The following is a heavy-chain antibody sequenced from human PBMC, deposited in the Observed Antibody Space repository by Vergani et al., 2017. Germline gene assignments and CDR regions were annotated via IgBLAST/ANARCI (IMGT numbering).Heavy chain of an antibody. J-gene: IGHJ6*02. V-gene: IGHV1-2*02. D-gene: IGHD4-17*01. CDR1: RYTFTDYY. CDR2: INPKTGGT. Sequence: QVQLVQSGAEVKKPGASVKVSCKASRYTFTDYYMHWVRQAPGQGLEWMGWINPKTGGTNSAQKFEGRVTLTRDTSISTAYMELSRLRSDDTAVYYCARASGDSYYYYGRDVWGQGASVTVSS. CDR3: ARASGDSYYYYGRDV.